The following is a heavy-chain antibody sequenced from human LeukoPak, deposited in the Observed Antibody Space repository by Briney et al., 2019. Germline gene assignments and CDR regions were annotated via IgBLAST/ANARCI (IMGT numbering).Heavy chain of an antibody. CDR1: GYSFTSYW. Sequence: GESLKISCKGSGYSFTSYWIGWVRQMPGKGLEWMGIIYPGDSDTRYSPSFQGQVTISADKSISTAYLQWSSLKASDTAMYYCARQYLITMIAVPPDYWGQGTLVTVSS. CDR3: ARQYLITMIAVPPDY. CDR2: IYPGDSDT. J-gene: IGHJ4*02. D-gene: IGHD3-22*01. V-gene: IGHV5-51*01.